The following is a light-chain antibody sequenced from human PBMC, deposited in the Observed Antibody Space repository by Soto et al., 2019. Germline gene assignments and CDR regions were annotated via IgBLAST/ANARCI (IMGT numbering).Light chain of an antibody. V-gene: IGLV1-44*01. CDR3: AAWDDSLNAYV. Sequence: QSVLTQPPSASGTPGQRVTISCSGSTSNIGSNTVNWYQQLPGTAPKLVIYSNNQRPSGVPDRFSGSRSDTSASLAISGLQSEDEADYYCAAWDDSLNAYVFGIGTKVTVL. J-gene: IGLJ1*01. CDR2: SNN. CDR1: TSNIGSNT.